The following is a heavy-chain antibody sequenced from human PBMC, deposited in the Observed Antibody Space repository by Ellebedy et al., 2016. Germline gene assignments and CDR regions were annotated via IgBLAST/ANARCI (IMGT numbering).Heavy chain of an antibody. D-gene: IGHD3-22*01. Sequence: GESLKISXKGSGYSFTSYWIGWVRQMPGKGLEWMGIIYPGDSDTRYSPSFQGQVTISADKSISTAYLQWSSLKASDTAMYYCARPYYYDSSGYYSWYFDLWGRGTLVTVSS. J-gene: IGHJ2*01. V-gene: IGHV5-51*01. CDR1: GYSFTSYW. CDR3: ARPYYYDSSGYYSWYFDL. CDR2: IYPGDSDT.